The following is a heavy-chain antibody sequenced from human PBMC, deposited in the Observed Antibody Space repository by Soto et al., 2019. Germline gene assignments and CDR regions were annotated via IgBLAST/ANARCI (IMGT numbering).Heavy chain of an antibody. Sequence: QVQLEQSGAGVKKPGASVKIACKASGYTFGNYYVNWVRQAPGQGLEWMGLINPGGLRTIYGQMFQGRVTRTRDTSSSTLYMELRSLRSEDTAVYYCAGPRSGWQYDAFDIWGQGTMVTVSS. D-gene: IGHD6-19*01. CDR1: GYTFGNYY. CDR3: AGPRSGWQYDAFDI. V-gene: IGHV1-46*01. CDR2: INPGGLRT. J-gene: IGHJ3*02.